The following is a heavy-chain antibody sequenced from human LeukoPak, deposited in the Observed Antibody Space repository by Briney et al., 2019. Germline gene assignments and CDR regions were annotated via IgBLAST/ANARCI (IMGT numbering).Heavy chain of an antibody. J-gene: IGHJ4*02. CDR1: GGSFSGYY. CDR2: INHSGST. Sequence: PSETLSLTCAVYGGSFSGYYWSWIRQPPGKGLEWIGEINHSGSTNYNPSLKSRVTISVDTSKNQFSLRLSSVTAADTAVYYRATWRTAKTGFDYWGQGTLVTVSS. D-gene: IGHD1-1*01. V-gene: IGHV4-34*01. CDR3: ATWRTAKTGFDY.